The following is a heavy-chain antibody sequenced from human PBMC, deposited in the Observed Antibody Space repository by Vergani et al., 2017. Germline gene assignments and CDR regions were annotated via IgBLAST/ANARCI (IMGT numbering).Heavy chain of an antibody. CDR3: ARDLGPYSVQGPNFDY. CDR2: IYYSGST. V-gene: IGHV4-59*01. D-gene: IGHD1-1*01. Sequence: QVQLQESGPGLVKPSETLSLTCTVSGGSISSYYWSWIRQPPGKGLEWIGYIYYSGSTNYNPSLKSRVTISVDTSKNQFSLKLSSVTAADTAVYYCARDLGPYSVQGPNFDYWGQGTLVTVSS. CDR1: GGSISSYY. J-gene: IGHJ4*02.